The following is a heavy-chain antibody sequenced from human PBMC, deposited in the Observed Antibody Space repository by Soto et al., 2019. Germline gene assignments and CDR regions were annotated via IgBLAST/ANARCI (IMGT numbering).Heavy chain of an antibody. CDR1: GFTFSSYA. V-gene: IGHV3-23*01. D-gene: IGHD2-2*01. Sequence: SLRLSCAASGFTFSSYAMSWVRQAPGKGLEWVSAISGSGGSTYYADSVKGRFTISRDNSKNTLYLQMNSLRAEDTAVYYCAKDDIVVVPAAQTPYDAFDIWGQGTMVTVSS. CDR2: ISGSGGST. J-gene: IGHJ3*02. CDR3: AKDDIVVVPAAQTPYDAFDI.